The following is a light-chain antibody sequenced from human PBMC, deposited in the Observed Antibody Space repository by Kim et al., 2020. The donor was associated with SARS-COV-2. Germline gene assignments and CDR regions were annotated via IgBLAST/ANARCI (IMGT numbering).Light chain of an antibody. Sequence: PGRAAWHAYRGNTIGGKRVHWYKQQPGQAPVLGIYYDSGRPSGIPERFSGSNSGNTATLTISRVEAGDEADYYCQVWDSSSDHHVVFGGGTQLTVL. CDR2: YDS. V-gene: IGLV3-21*04. J-gene: IGLJ2*01. CDR1: TIGGKR. CDR3: QVWDSSSDHHVV.